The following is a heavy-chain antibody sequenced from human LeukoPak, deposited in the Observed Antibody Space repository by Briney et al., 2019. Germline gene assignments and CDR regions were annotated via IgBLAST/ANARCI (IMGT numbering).Heavy chain of an antibody. CDR3: ARKAYCGGDCYFDY. Sequence: SQTLSLTCTVSGGSISSGGYYWSWIRQHPGKGLEWIGYIYYSGSTYYNPSLKSRVTISVDTSKNQFSLKLSSVAAADTAVYYCARKAYCGGDCYFDYWGQGTLVTVSS. CDR1: GGSISSGGYY. V-gene: IGHV4-31*03. D-gene: IGHD2-21*02. CDR2: IYYSGST. J-gene: IGHJ4*02.